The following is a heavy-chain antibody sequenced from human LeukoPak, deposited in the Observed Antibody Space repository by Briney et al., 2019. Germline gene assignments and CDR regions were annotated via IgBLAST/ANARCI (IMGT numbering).Heavy chain of an antibody. D-gene: IGHD2-15*01. CDR1: GGSFSGYY. V-gene: IGHV4-34*01. CDR2: INHSGST. CDR3: ARGTRNIVVVVAATPVIYWYFDL. Sequence: PSETLSLTCAVYGGSFSGYYWSWIRQPPGKGLEWIGEINHSGSTNYNPSLKSRVTISVDTSKNQFSLKLSSVTAADTAVYYCARGTRNIVVVVAATPVIYWYFDLWGRGTLVTVSS. J-gene: IGHJ2*01.